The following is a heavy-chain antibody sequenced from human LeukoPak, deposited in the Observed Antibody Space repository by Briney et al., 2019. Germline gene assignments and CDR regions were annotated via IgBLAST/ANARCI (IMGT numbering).Heavy chain of an antibody. J-gene: IGHJ6*02. CDR3: ARVPLRYFDWRVRYGMDV. Sequence: SVKVSCKASGGTFSSYAISWVRQAPGQGLEWMGGIIPIFGTANYAQKFQGRVTITADESTSTAYMELSSLRSEDTAVYYCARVPLRYFDWRVRYGMDVWGQGTTVTVSS. D-gene: IGHD3-9*01. V-gene: IGHV1-69*13. CDR1: GGTFSSYA. CDR2: IIPIFGTA.